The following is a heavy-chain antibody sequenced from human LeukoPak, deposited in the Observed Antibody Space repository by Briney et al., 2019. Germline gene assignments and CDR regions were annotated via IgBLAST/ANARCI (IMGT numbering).Heavy chain of an antibody. CDR3: ARVNIVVVTAIPDFDY. CDR2: ISAYNGNT. J-gene: IGHJ4*02. Sequence: GASVKVSCKASGYTFTNYGISWVRQAPGQGLEWMGWISAYNGNTHYAQNLQGRVTMTTDTSTSTAYMELRSLRSDDTAVYYCARVNIVVVTAIPDFDYWGQGTLVTVSS. V-gene: IGHV1-18*01. CDR1: GYTFTNYG. D-gene: IGHD2-21*02.